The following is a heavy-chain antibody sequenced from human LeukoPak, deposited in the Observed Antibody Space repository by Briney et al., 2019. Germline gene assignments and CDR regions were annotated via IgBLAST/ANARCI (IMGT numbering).Heavy chain of an antibody. CDR2: ISGYNGNT. Sequence: PGESLKISCKGSGYTFTSYGISWVRQAPGQGLEWMGWISGYNGNTNYAQNLQGRVTLTTDTSTSTVYMELRSLKSDDTALYYCARGIMVRGIILRPGWFDPWGQGTLVTVSS. CDR3: ARGIMVRGIILRPGWFDP. D-gene: IGHD3-10*01. CDR1: GYTFTSYG. J-gene: IGHJ5*02. V-gene: IGHV1-18*01.